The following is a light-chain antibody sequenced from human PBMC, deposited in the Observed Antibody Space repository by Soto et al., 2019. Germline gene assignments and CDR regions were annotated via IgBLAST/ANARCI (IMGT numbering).Light chain of an antibody. J-gene: IGLJ3*02. CDR2: EVN. V-gene: IGLV2-14*01. CDR1: SSDVGGYDY. CDR3: CSYTSSSTRV. Sequence: QSVLTQPASVSGSPGQSITISCTGTSSDVGGYDYVSWYRQHPGKAPKLMIFEVNNRPSGVSHRFSGSKSGDTASLTISGLQPDDEADYYCCSYTSSSTRVFGGGTKLTVL.